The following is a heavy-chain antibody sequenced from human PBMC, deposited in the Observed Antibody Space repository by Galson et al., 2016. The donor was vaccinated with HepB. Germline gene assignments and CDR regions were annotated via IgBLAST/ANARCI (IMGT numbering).Heavy chain of an antibody. Sequence: QSGAEVKKPGESLKISCRGSGFSFTSYWIGWVRQMPGKGLEWMGIIYPRDSDTTYSPSFQGQVTLSADKSISTAYLRWTSLKASDTAMYYCARPRRVWPLHAAFDIWGRGALVTVSP. CDR3: ARPRRVWPLHAAFDI. J-gene: IGHJ3*02. V-gene: IGHV5-51*01. CDR2: IYPRDSDT. D-gene: IGHD2-15*01. CDR1: GFSFTSYW.